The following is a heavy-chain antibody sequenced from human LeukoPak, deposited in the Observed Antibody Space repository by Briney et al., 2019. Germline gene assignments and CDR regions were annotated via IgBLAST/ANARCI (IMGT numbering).Heavy chain of an antibody. CDR1: GFTFKSYS. J-gene: IGHJ6*02. CDR2: ISMSNDFI. V-gene: IGHV3-21*01. D-gene: IGHD3-10*01. CDR3: ARDRLMRGWFGGPVTAGMDV. Sequence: PGGSLRLSCAASGFTFKSYSMLWVRQPPGRGLEWVSSISMSNDFIHCADSVKGRFTVSRDNAKNSLYLQMNSLRAEDTAVYYCARDRLMRGWFGGPVTAGMDVWGQGATVTVSS.